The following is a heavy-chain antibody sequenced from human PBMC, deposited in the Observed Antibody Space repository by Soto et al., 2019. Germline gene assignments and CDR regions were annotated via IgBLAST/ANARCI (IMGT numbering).Heavy chain of an antibody. CDR2: IYYSGST. V-gene: IGHV4-30-4*01. D-gene: IGHD2-2*01. J-gene: IGHJ4*02. CDR3: ARDCSGTSCSGVDY. Sequence: SETLSLTCTVSGGSISSGDYYWSWIRQPPGKGLEWIGYIYYSGSTYYNPSLKSRVTISVDTSKNQFSLKLSSVTAADTAVYYCARDCSGTSCSGVDYWGQGTLVTVSS. CDR1: GGSISSGDYY.